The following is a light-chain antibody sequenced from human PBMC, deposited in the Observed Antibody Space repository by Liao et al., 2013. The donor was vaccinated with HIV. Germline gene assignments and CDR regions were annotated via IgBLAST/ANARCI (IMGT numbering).Light chain of an antibody. CDR2: QDR. CDR1: KLGDKY. Sequence: SYELTQPPSVSVSPGQTASITCSGDKLGDKYACWYQQKPGQSPVLVISQDRKRPSGIPERFSGSNSGNTATLTISGTQAMDEADYYCQAWHNNRGVFGTGTKVTVL. J-gene: IGLJ1*01. V-gene: IGLV3-1*01. CDR3: QAWHNNRGV.